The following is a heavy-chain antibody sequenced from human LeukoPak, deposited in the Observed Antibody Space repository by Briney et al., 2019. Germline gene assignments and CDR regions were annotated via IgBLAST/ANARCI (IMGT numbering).Heavy chain of an antibody. Sequence: SETLSLTCTVSGVSMSAYQWSWVRQSPEKGLEWIGCINTRGETSYNPSLKSRVTTSVDTSKSQFSLRLTSVTAADTAVYYCATSNDAKIAPFDHWGQGAPVTVSS. J-gene: IGHJ4*02. CDR1: GVSMSAYQ. V-gene: IGHV4-4*09. CDR3: ATSNDAKIAPFDH. CDR2: INTRGET. D-gene: IGHD2-21*01.